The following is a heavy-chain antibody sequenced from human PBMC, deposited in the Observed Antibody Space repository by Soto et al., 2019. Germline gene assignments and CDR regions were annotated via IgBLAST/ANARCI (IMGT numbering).Heavy chain of an antibody. CDR1: GYSFTIYL. V-gene: IGHV5-10-1*01. J-gene: IGHJ4*02. D-gene: IGHD2-21*01. CDR2: IDPSDSYT. Sequence: WESLKISFKGSGYSFTIYLIIGLRQMPGKGLEWMGRIDPSDSYTNYSPSFQGHVTISADKSISTAYLQWSSLKASETAMYYCARVEVNAIIGKIEYWGQGNMVTVS. CDR3: ARVEVNAIIGKIEY.